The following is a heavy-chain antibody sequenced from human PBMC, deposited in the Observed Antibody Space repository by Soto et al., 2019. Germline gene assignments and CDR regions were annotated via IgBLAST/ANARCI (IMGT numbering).Heavy chain of an antibody. CDR3: ARSIRGIVVVVAATPGAFDI. CDR2: IIPILGIA. J-gene: IGHJ3*02. V-gene: IGHV1-69*02. D-gene: IGHD2-15*01. CDR1: GGTFSSYT. Sequence: GASVKVSCKASGGTFSSYTISWVRQAPGQGLEWMGRIIPILGIANYAQKFQGRVTITADKSTSTAYMELSSLRSEDTAVYYCARSIRGIVVVVAATPGAFDIWGQGTMVTVSS.